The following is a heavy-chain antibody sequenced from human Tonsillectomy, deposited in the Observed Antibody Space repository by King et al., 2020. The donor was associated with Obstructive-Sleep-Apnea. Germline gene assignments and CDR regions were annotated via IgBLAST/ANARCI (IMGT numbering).Heavy chain of an antibody. Sequence: QLQESGPGLVKPSETLSLTCTVSGGSISSSSYYWGWIRQPPGKGLEWIGSIYYSGSTYYNPSLKSRVTISIDTSKNQFFLKLSSVTAADTAVYYCAREGYSGSYDWGQGTLVTVSS. V-gene: IGHV4-39*07. CDR2: IYYSGST. D-gene: IGHD1-26*01. CDR3: AREGYSGSYD. CDR1: GGSISSSSYY. J-gene: IGHJ4*02.